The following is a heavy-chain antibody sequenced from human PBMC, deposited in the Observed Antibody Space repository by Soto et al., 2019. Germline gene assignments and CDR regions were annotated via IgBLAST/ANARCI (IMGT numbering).Heavy chain of an antibody. J-gene: IGHJ4*02. CDR1: GDTFSFYT. V-gene: IGHV1-69*02. D-gene: IGHD3-10*01. CDR3: ELWFGEDTLDY. CDR2: IIPMVGMA. Sequence: QVQLVQSGAEVKKPGSSVRLSCTASGDTFSFYTISWVRQAPGQGPEWMGRIIPMVGMADCPQKFQGRVTISAYKATSTAYMVLSSLRSDDTAVFCDELWFGEDTLDYGGQGTLVTVSS.